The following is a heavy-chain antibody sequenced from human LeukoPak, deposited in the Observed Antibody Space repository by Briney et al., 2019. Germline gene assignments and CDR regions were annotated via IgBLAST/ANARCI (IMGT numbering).Heavy chain of an antibody. D-gene: IGHD1-26*01. CDR3: AREEWELLRGVIDY. J-gene: IGHJ4*02. CDR1: GGSISSSSYY. V-gene: IGHV4-39*07. Sequence: PSETLSLTCTVSGGSISSSSYYWGWIRQPPGKGLEWIGSIYYSGSTYYNPSLKSRVTISVDTSKNQFSLKLSSVTAADTAVYYCAREEWELLRGVIDYWGQGTLVTVSS. CDR2: IYYSGST.